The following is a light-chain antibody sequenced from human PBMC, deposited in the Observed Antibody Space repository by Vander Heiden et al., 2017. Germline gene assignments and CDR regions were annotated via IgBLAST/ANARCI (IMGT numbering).Light chain of an antibody. CDR1: QSISSW. CDR3: QQYNYYPYT. CDR2: KAS. J-gene: IGKJ2*01. V-gene: IGKV1-5*03. Sequence: DIQMTQSPSTLSASVGDRVTITCRASQSISSWLAWYQHKPGKAPKPLIYKASTLESGVPSRFSSSGSGTEFTLTISSLQPDDFATFYCQQYNYYPYTFGQGTKLEIK.